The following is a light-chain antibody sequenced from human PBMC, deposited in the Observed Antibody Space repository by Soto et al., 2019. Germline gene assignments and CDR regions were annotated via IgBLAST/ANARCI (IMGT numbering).Light chain of an antibody. CDR1: QGISSY. V-gene: IGKV1-9*01. J-gene: IGKJ1*01. Sequence: IQLTHSPSSLSASVLYIVTITFRSSQGISSYLAWYQQKPGKAPKLLIYVASTLQSGVPSRFSGSGSGTDFTLTISSLQPEDFATYYCQQYNSYSPFGPGTKVDIK. CDR2: VAS. CDR3: QQYNSYSP.